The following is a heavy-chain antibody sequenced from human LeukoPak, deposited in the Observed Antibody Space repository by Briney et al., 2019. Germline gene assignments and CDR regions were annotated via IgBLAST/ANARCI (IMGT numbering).Heavy chain of an antibody. V-gene: IGHV3-74*01. J-gene: IGHJ2*01. CDR1: GFTFSSYW. CDR2: TNSDGKTT. CDR3: PGAKESDDNWYHWSSAL. Sequence: PGGSLRLSCAASGFTFSSYWMRWVRQAPGKGLVWVSRTNSDGKTTRYADSAKGRFTISRDNAKNTLYLQMNSLRAEDTAVYYCPGAKESDDNWYHWSSALWGRGTLVTVSS. D-gene: IGHD1-20*01.